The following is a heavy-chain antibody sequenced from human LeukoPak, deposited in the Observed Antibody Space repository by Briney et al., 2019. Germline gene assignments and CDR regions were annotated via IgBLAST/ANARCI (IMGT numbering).Heavy chain of an antibody. V-gene: IGHV4-59*01. CDR2: VSDGGRT. Sequence: PSETPSLTCSVSGGSITGYYWSWIRRPPGKGLGWIGHVSDGGRTNYSPSLRSRVSISVDTSKNQFSLKLNSVTAADTAVYFSARASTTFDDWGQGTLVTVSS. CDR1: GGSITGYY. D-gene: IGHD1-14*01. CDR3: ARASTTFDD. J-gene: IGHJ4*02.